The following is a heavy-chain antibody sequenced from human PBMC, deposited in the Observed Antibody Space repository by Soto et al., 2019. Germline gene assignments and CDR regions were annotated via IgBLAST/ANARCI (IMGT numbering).Heavy chain of an antibody. D-gene: IGHD4-4*01. CDR3: ARGNTVTIFDY. CDR1: GGSISSGDYY. Sequence: PSETLSLTCTVSGGSISSGDYYWSWIRQPPGKGLEWIGYIYYSGSTYYNPSLKSRVTISVDTSKNQFSLKLSSVTAADTAVYYCARGNTVTIFDYWGQGTLVTAPQ. CDR2: IYYSGST. J-gene: IGHJ4*02. V-gene: IGHV4-30-4*01.